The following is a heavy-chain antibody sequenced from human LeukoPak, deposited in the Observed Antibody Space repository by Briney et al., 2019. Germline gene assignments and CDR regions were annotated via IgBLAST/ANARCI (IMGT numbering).Heavy chain of an antibody. D-gene: IGHD3-3*01. CDR1: GFSFSNYG. J-gene: IGHJ4*02. V-gene: IGHV3-30*18. Sequence: GGSLRLSCTASGFSFSNYGMHWVRQAPGKGLEWITVISYDGSNEYYADSVKGRFTISRDNSKITLYLQMNSLRAEDTAVYYCVKGYYDFDYWGQGTLVTISS. CDR2: ISYDGSNE. CDR3: VKGYYDFDY.